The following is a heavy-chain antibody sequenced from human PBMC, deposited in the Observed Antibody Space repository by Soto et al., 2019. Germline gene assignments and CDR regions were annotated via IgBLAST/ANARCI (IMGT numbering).Heavy chain of an antibody. CDR3: ATVTTSLGLAAAFGYYFDY. CDR2: FDPEDGET. J-gene: IGHJ4*02. Sequence: ASVKVSCKVSGYTLTELSMHWVRQAPGKGLEWMGGFDPEDGETIYAQKFQGRVTMTEDKSTDTAYRELSSLRSEDTAVYYCATVTTSLGLAAAFGYYFDYWGQGTLVTVSS. CDR1: GYTLTELS. D-gene: IGHD6-13*01. V-gene: IGHV1-24*01.